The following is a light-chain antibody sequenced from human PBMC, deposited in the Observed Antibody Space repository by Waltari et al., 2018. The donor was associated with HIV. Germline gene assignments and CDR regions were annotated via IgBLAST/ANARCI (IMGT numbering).Light chain of an antibody. CDR1: SRTVCRYHY. CDR2: DVN. Sequence: QSALTQPRSVSGSPVQSVTISSTGTSRTVCRYHYVSWYQQLPGKTPRLIIYDVNKRPSGVPDRFSGSKSGNTASLTISGLQAEDEADYYCCSYADNFTWVFGGGTKLTVL. CDR3: CSYADNFTWV. J-gene: IGLJ3*02. V-gene: IGLV2-11*01.